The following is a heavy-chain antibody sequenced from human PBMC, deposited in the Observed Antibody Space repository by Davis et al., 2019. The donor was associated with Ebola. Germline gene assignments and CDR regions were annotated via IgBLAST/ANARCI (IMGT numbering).Heavy chain of an antibody. V-gene: IGHV3-74*01. J-gene: IGHJ4*02. Sequence: GESLKISCVVSGFSFSSYWMHWVRQAPGKGLVWASRIKSDGSTKSYADSVKGRFTISRDNAKNTLYLQMDSLRAEDTAVYYCARDGEHYSDLDYWGQGTLVTVSS. CDR1: GFSFSSYW. D-gene: IGHD1-26*01. CDR2: IKSDGSTK. CDR3: ARDGEHYSDLDY.